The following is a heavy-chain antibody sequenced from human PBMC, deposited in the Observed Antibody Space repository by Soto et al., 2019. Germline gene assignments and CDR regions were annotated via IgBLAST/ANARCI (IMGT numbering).Heavy chain of an antibody. D-gene: IGHD5-18*01. J-gene: IGHJ4*02. Sequence: SVKVSCKASGGTFSSYAISWVRQAPGQGLEWMGGIIPIFGTANYAQKFQGRVTITADESTSTAYMELSSLRSEDTAVYYCARDWYSSGPLFYCGQGTLVTVPS. CDR1: GGTFSSYA. CDR2: IIPIFGTA. CDR3: ARDWYSSGPLFY. V-gene: IGHV1-69*13.